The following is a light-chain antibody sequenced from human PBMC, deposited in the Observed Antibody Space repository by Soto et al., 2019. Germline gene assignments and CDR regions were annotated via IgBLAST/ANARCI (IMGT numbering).Light chain of an antibody. Sequence: QSVLAQPASVSGSPGQSITISCTGTSSDIGDSNFVSWYQHHPGKAPKLLIYDVSDRPSRISNRFSGSKSANTASLTISGLQAEDEALYYCSSYTSTTTVRFVFGTGTKVTVL. J-gene: IGLJ1*01. CDR1: SSDIGDSNF. V-gene: IGLV2-14*01. CDR2: DVS. CDR3: SSYTSTTTVRFV.